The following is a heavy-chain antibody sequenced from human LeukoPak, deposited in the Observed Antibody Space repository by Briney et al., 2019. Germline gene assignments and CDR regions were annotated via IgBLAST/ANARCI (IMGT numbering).Heavy chain of an antibody. CDR1: GYSISSGYY. D-gene: IGHD4-23*01. CDR2: IYHSRST. V-gene: IGHV4-38-2*02. CDR3: ARLAHYGGNDY. J-gene: IGHJ4*02. Sequence: SETLSLTCTVSGYSISSGYYWGWIRQPPGKGLEWIGSIYHSRSTYYNPSLKSRVTISVDTSKNQFSLKLSSVTAADTAVYYCARLAHYGGNDYWGQGTLVTVSS.